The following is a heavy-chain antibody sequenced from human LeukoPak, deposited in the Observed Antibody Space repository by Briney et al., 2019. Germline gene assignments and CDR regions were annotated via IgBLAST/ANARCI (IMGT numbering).Heavy chain of an antibody. CDR3: ARDAPYYDILTGYQDYYYGMDV. J-gene: IGHJ6*02. V-gene: IGHV1-2*02. D-gene: IGHD3-9*01. CDR2: INPNSGGT. Sequence: VASVKVSCKASGYXFTGYYMHWVRRAPGQGREWMGWINPNSGGTNYAQKFQGRVTMTRDTSISTAYMELSRLRSDDTAVYYCARDAPYYDILTGYQDYYYGMDVWGQGTTVTVSS. CDR1: GYXFTGYY.